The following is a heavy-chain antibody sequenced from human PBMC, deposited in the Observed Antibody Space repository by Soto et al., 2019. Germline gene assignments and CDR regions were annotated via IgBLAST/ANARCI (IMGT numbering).Heavy chain of an antibody. D-gene: IGHD6-13*01. CDR3: ARVRALEIAVRPVDY. Sequence: SLRLSCAASGFTFSTYAMHWVRQAPGKGLEWLAVISYDGNTKYYADSVKGRFTISRDNSKNTLYLQMNSLRAEDTAIYYCARVRALEIAVRPVDYWGQGTLVTVSS. J-gene: IGHJ4*02. CDR1: GFTFSTYA. CDR2: ISYDGNTK. V-gene: IGHV3-30-3*01.